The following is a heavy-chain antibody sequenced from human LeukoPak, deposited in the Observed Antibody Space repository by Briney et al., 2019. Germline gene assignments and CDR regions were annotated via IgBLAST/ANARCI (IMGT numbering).Heavy chain of an antibody. CDR3: ARDHSYSSGWYPDF. CDR2: ILFDGINK. V-gene: IGHV3-30*03. CDR1: GFAFSTYG. Sequence: GGSLRLSCAASGFAFSTYGMHWVRQAPGKGLEWVAVILFDGINKYYADSVKGRFTVSRDNSKNTLYLQMNSLRGEDTAVYYCARDHSYSSGWYPDFWGQGTLVTVSS. D-gene: IGHD6-19*01. J-gene: IGHJ4*02.